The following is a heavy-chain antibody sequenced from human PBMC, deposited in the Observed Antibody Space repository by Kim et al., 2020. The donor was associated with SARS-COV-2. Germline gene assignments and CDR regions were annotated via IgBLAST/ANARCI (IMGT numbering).Heavy chain of an antibody. D-gene: IGHD3-10*01. Sequence: SETLSLTCTVSGGSISSSSYYWGWIRQPPGKGLEWIGSIYYSGSTYYNPSLKSRVTISVDTSKNQSSLKLSSVTAADTAVYYCAREGRITMVRGVTYYYYGMDVGGQGTTVTVSS. CDR3: AREGRITMVRGVTYYYYGMDV. J-gene: IGHJ6*02. CDR1: GGSISSSSYY. V-gene: IGHV4-39*07. CDR2: IYYSGST.